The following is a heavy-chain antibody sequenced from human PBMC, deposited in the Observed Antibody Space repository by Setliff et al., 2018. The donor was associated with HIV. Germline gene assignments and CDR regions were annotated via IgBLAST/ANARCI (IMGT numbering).Heavy chain of an antibody. D-gene: IGHD4-17*01. J-gene: IGHJ4*02. CDR3: ARGQYGDELFDY. CDR1: GYTFFEYY. V-gene: IGHV1-18*04. Sequence: ASVKVSCKASGYTFFEYYMFWLRQAPGQGLEWVGWISAYNGDTKYAQNLQGRVTMTTDKSTSTAYMELRSLRSDDTAVYYCARGQYGDELFDYWGQGTLVTVSS. CDR2: ISAYNGDT.